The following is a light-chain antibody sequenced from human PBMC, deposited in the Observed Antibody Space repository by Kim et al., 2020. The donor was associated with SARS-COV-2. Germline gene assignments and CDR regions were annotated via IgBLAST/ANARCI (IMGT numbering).Light chain of an antibody. CDR2: GAS. V-gene: IGKV3-15*01. J-gene: IGKJ1*01. CDR3: QQYNNWPPWT. Sequence: SPGERAPLSCRASPSVSSNLAWYQQKPGQAPRLLIYGASTRATGIPARFSGSGSGTEFTLTISSLQSEDFAVYYCQQYNNWPPWTFGQGTKVEIK. CDR1: PSVSSN.